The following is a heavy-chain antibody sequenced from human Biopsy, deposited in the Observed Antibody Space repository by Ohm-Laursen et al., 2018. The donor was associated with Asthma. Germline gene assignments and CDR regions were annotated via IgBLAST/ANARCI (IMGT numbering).Heavy chain of an antibody. CDR2: IRPHTGDT. D-gene: IGHD3-16*01. CDR3: ARDPGGFDP. V-gene: IGHV1-18*01. Sequence: SSVKVSCKASGDSFSNYAISWVRQAPGQGLEWMGWIRPHTGDTNYAQMLRGRVTMTTDTSTSTAYMELRGLRSDDTAVYYCARDPGGFDPWGQGTTVTVSS. CDR1: GDSFSNYA. J-gene: IGHJ6*02.